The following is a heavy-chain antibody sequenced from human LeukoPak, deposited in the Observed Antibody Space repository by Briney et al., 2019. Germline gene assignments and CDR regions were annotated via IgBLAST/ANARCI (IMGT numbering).Heavy chain of an antibody. CDR1: GFTFSSYA. CDR3: ARGWSATSFYAHWFDP. D-gene: IGHD5/OR15-5a*01. J-gene: IGHJ5*02. V-gene: IGHV3-30*04. CDR2: LSHDGTNK. Sequence: LRLSCAASGFTFSSYAMHRVRQAPGKGLEWVAVLSHDGTNKNYADSVRGRFTISTDLAHNALHLQMNSLRGEDTAVYYCARGWSATSFYAHWFDPWGQGTLVTVSS.